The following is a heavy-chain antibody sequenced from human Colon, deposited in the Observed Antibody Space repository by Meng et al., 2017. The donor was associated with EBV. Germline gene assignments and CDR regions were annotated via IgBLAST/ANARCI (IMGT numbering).Heavy chain of an antibody. V-gene: IGHV4-4*02. CDR3: ARRDYGNYPLKSP. CDR2: IHHTGYS. D-gene: IGHD4-17*01. Sequence: VQLVELGPRLVTSAWTLAVTCAVSGDSTTSNAWWSWVRQPPGKGLEWIGQIHHTGYSTFNPSLQSRVTMSVDKSKNQFFLTVRSVTASDTAVYYCARRDYGNYPLKSPWGQGVLVTVSS. CDR1: GDSTTSNAW. J-gene: IGHJ5*02.